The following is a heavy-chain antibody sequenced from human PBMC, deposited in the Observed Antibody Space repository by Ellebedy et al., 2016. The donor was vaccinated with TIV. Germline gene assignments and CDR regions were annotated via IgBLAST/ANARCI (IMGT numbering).Heavy chain of an antibody. Sequence: SETLSLTXTVSGGSISSSSYYWSWIRQPPGKGLEWIGYIYYSGSTNYNPSLKSRVTISVDTSKNQFSLKLSSVTAADTAVYYCARMREWELTFDYWGQGTLVTVSS. V-gene: IGHV4-61*01. CDR2: IYYSGST. D-gene: IGHD1-26*01. CDR3: ARMREWELTFDY. CDR1: GGSISSSSYY. J-gene: IGHJ4*02.